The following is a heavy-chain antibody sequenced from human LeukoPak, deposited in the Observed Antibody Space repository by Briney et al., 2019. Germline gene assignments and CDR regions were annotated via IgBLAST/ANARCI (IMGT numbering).Heavy chain of an antibody. CDR3: ARGGPQWLVLRKRFYFDS. J-gene: IGHJ4*02. CDR1: GYTFTRYY. V-gene: IGHV1-46*01. CDR2: ISPRGVGT. Sequence: GASVKVSCKSSGYTFTRYYIHGVPDAPGQGLEWMGIISPRGVGTGYAQKVQGRVTMTRDTSTSTVYMELSSLRSEDTAVYFCARGGPQWLVLRKRFYFDSWGQGTLVTVSS. D-gene: IGHD6-19*01.